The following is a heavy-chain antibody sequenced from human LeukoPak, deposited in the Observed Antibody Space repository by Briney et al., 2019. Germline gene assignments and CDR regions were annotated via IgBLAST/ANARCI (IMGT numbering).Heavy chain of an antibody. V-gene: IGHV1-8*01. Sequence: APVKVSCKASGYTFTNYDINWVRQALGQGLEWMGWMNPKSGYTGYAQKFQGRVTMTRDTSISTAYMELGSLRSEDTAVYYCARVTGSIDYWGQGTLVTVSS. CDR1: GYTFTNYD. CDR3: ARVTGSIDY. D-gene: IGHD1-26*01. CDR2: MNPKSGYT. J-gene: IGHJ4*02.